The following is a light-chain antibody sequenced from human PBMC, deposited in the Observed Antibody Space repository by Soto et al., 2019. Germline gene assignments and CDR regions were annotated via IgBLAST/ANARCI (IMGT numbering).Light chain of an antibody. CDR1: SSDVFDHNF. CDR2: EVA. CDR3: SSYSGTTKIV. Sequence: QSALTKPPSASGSPGQSVTISCTGPSSDVFDHNFVSWYQKHPGKIPRLIIYEVAKRPSGVPDRFSGSKFGKTASLIISGLQSDDEADYFCSSYSGTTKIVFGGGTKLTVL. J-gene: IGLJ2*01. V-gene: IGLV2-8*01.